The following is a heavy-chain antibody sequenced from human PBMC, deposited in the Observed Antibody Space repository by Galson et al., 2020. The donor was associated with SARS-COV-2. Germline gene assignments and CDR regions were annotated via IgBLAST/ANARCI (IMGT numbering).Heavy chain of an antibody. Sequence: QLGESLKISCAASGFTFSSYGMHWVRHAPGKRLEWGAVIWYDGSNKYYADSVKGRFTISRDNSKNTLYLQMNSLRAEDTAVYYCAKERWLKTWEYYFDYWGQGTLVTVSS. V-gene: IGHV3-33*06. CDR1: GFTFSSYG. J-gene: IGHJ4*02. CDR3: AKERWLKTWEYYFDY. D-gene: IGHD5-12*01. CDR2: IWYDGSNK.